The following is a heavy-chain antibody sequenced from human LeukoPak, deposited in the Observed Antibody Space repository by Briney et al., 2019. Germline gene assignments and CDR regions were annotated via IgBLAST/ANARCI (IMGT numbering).Heavy chain of an antibody. J-gene: IGHJ4*02. D-gene: IGHD4-23*01. CDR3: ARGRGADYGGNSGYFDY. CDR2: IWYDGSNK. V-gene: IGHV3-33*01. Sequence: GGSLRLSCAASGFTFSGFGMLWVRQAPGKGLEWVAVIWYDGSNKYYADSVKGRFTISRDNPKNTLYVQMNSLRAEDTAVYYCARGRGADYGGNSGYFDYWGQGTLVTVSS. CDR1: GFTFSGFG.